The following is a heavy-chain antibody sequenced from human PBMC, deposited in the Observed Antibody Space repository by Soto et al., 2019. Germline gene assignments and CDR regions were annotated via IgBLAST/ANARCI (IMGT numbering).Heavy chain of an antibody. CDR2: IYYSGST. D-gene: IGHD5-12*01. Sequence: QVQLQESGPGLVKPSQTLSLTCTVSGGSISSGGYYWSWIRQHPGKGLEWIGYIYYSGSTYYNPSLKSRVTISVDTSKNQFSLKLSSVTAADTAVYYCAGEHSGYDFGYYYYGMDVWGQVTTVTVSS. J-gene: IGHJ6*02. CDR1: GGSISSGGYY. V-gene: IGHV4-31*03. CDR3: AGEHSGYDFGYYYYGMDV.